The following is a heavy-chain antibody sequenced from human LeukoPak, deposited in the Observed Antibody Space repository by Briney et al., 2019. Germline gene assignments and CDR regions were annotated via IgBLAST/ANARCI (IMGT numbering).Heavy chain of an antibody. V-gene: IGHV3-48*03. CDR3: ARADWDTAMIDY. D-gene: IGHD5-18*01. J-gene: IGHJ4*02. CDR1: GFTFSSYE. CDR2: ISSSGSTI. Sequence: PGGSLRLSCAACGFTFSSYEMNWVRQAPGKGLEWVSYISSSGSTIYYADSVKGRFTISRDNAKNSLCLQMNSLRAEDTAVYYCARADWDTAMIDYWGQGTLVTVSS.